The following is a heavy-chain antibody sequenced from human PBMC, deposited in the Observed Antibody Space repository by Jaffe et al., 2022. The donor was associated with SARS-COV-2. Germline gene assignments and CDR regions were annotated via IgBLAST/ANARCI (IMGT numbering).Heavy chain of an antibody. D-gene: IGHD6-19*01. J-gene: IGHJ4*02. CDR2: IYYSGST. V-gene: IGHV4-59*01. CDR1: GGSISSYY. CDR3: ARGRSSGWYGPYNYFDY. Sequence: QVQLQESGPGLVKPSETLSLTCTVSGGSISSYYWSWIRQPPGKGLEWIGYIYYSGSTNYNPSLKSRVTISVDTSKNQFSLKLSSVTAADTAVYYCARGRSSGWYGPYNYFDYWGQGTLVTVSS.